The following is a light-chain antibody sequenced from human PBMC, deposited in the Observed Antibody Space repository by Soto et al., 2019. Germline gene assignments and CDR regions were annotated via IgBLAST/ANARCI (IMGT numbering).Light chain of an antibody. Sequence: DIQMPQSPSTLSASVVDIVTITCRASQSVGTWLAWYQQKPGRAPKLLIYDASALESGVPARFSGSGSGTDFTLTISSLEPEDSAVYYCQQRTNWPLTFGGGTKVDIK. CDR2: DAS. V-gene: IGKV1-5*01. J-gene: IGKJ4*01. CDR3: QQRTNWPLT. CDR1: QSVGTW.